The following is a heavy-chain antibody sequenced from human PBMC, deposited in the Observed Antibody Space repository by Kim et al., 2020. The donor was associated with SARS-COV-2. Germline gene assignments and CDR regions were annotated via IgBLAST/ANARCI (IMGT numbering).Heavy chain of an antibody. J-gene: IGHJ5*02. Sequence: PSHKCRVPISSDASKNQFSLKLNSVTAADTAMYYCAGGFCNGGSCYWFDPWGQGILVTVSS. V-gene: IGHV4-4*07. D-gene: IGHD2-15*01. CDR3: AGGFCNGGSCYWFDP.